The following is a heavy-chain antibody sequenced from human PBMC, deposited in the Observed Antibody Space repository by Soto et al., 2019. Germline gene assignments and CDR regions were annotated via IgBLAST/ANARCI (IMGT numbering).Heavy chain of an antibody. J-gene: IGHJ4*02. Sequence: ASVKVSCKVSGYTLTELSMHWVRQATGQGLEWMGWMNPNSGNTGYAQKFQGRVTITTNTSTSTAYMELSSLRSEDTAVYYCARWELRFDYWGQGTLVTVSS. CDR3: ARWELRFDY. D-gene: IGHD1-26*01. CDR1: GYTLTELS. CDR2: MNPNSGNT. V-gene: IGHV1-8*03.